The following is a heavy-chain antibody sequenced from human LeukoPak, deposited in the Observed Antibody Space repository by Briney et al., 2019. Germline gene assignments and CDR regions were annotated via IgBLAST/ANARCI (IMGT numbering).Heavy chain of an antibody. CDR3: ARVSSGSYYGAIDAFDI. CDR2: MNPNSGNT. D-gene: IGHD1-26*01. J-gene: IGHJ3*02. V-gene: IGHV1-8*03. Sequence: ASVKVSCKASGYTFTSYDINWVRQATGQGLEWMGWMNPNSGNTGYAQKFQGRVTITRNTSISTAYMELSSLRSEDTAVYYCARVSSGSYYGAIDAFDIWGQGTMVTVSS. CDR1: GYTFTSYD.